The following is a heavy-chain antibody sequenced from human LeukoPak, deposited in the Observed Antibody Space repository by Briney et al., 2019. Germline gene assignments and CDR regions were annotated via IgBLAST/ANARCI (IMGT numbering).Heavy chain of an antibody. CDR3: AKDKSVSADYYFDY. CDR2: ISTDGNDK. J-gene: IGHJ4*02. V-gene: IGHV3-30*04. D-gene: IGHD5/OR15-5a*01. CDR1: GFTFSGYA. Sequence: TGRSLRLSCAASGFTFSGYAMHWVRQAPGKGLEWLTVISTDGNDKHYADSVKSRFTVSRDNSKNTLFLQMNNLRTEDTAVYYCAKDKSVSADYYFDYWGQGTLVTVSS.